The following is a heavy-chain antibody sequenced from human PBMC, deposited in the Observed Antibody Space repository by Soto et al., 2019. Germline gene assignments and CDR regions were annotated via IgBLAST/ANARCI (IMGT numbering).Heavy chain of an antibody. CDR3: AGGQSEVRLWYCYYAMDV. Sequence: QVTLKESGPVLVKPTETLTLTCTVSGFSLTNRRMGEGWIRQSPGKALEWLAHIFSNDEKSYSTSLQRRLAISKDTSKSQVVLTMTNMDPVDTATYCWAGGQSEVRLWYCYYAMDVGGQGTTVVVSS. J-gene: IGHJ6*02. D-gene: IGHD2-21*01. CDR1: GFSLTNRRMG. V-gene: IGHV2-26*01. CDR2: IFSNDEK.